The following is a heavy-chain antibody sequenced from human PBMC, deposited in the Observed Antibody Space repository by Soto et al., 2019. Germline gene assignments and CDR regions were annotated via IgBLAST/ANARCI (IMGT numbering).Heavy chain of an antibody. D-gene: IGHD1-1*01. CDR3: ARDLGTGTDY. CDR2: IYHSGAT. CDR1: GDSITSSNW. J-gene: IGHJ4*02. Sequence: QVQLQESGPGLVKPSGTLSLTCAVSGDSITSSNWWSWVRQAPGKGLEWIGEIYHSGATTYNPSLKSRATISVDPSNNPFSLKLTSVTAADTAVYFCARDLGTGTDYWGRGTLVNVAS. V-gene: IGHV4-4*02.